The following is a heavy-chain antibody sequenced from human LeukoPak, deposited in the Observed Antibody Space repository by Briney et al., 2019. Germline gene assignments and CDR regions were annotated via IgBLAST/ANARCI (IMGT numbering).Heavy chain of an antibody. J-gene: IGHJ6*03. CDR3: ARGVGYSYGFGYYYYYMDV. V-gene: IGHV4-4*07. CDR1: GGSISSYY. D-gene: IGHD5-18*01. Sequence: SETLSLTCTVSGGSISSYYWSWIRQPAGKGLEWIGRIYTSGSTNYNPSLKSRVTMSVDTSKNQFSLKLSSVTAADTAVYYRARGVGYSYGFGYYYYYMDVWGKGTTVTVSS. CDR2: IYTSGST.